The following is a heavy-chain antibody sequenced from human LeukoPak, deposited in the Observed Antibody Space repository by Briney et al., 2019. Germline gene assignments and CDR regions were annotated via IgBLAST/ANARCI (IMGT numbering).Heavy chain of an antibody. V-gene: IGHV4-31*03. D-gene: IGHD5-18*01. CDR3: ARTDTAMVDY. CDR2: IYYSGNT. Sequence: NTSETLSLTCTVSGGSISSGGYYWSWIRQHPGKGLEWIGYIYYSGNTYYNPSLKSRITISVDTSKNQFSLKLSSVTAADTAVYYCARTDTAMVDYWGQGTLVTVSS. J-gene: IGHJ4*02. CDR1: GGSISSGGYY.